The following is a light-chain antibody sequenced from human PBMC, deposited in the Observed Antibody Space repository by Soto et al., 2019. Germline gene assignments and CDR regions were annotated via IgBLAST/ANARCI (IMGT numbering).Light chain of an antibody. Sequence: EIVMTQAPGTVSVSPGERATLSCRATQSVSSKLAWYQQKPGQVPRLLIYDASNRATGVPARSSGSGSGTEFTLTISTLQSEDFAVYYCQQYNDWPLTFGGGTKVDIK. V-gene: IGKV3-15*01. J-gene: IGKJ4*01. CDR3: QQYNDWPLT. CDR1: QSVSSK. CDR2: DAS.